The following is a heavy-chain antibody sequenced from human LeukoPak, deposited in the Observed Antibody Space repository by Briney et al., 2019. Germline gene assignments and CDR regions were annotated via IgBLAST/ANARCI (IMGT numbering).Heavy chain of an antibody. CDR3: ARADVVVVAASPFDY. CDR2: ISYDGSNQ. Sequence: GRSLRLSCAASGFTFSSYGMHWVRQAPGKGLEWVAVISYDGSNQYYADSVKGRFTISRDNSKNTLYLQMNSLRAEDTAVYYCARADVVVVAASPFDYWGQGTLVTVSS. V-gene: IGHV3-30*19. D-gene: IGHD2-15*01. CDR1: GFTFSSYG. J-gene: IGHJ4*02.